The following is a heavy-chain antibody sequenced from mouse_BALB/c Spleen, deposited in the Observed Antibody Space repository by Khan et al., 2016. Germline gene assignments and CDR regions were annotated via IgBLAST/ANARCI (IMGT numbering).Heavy chain of an antibody. D-gene: IGHD1-1*01. CDR3: ARHELLPYYFDY. CDR2: ISSGGGNT. J-gene: IGHJ2*01. CDR1: GFAFSSYD. V-gene: IGHV5-12-1*01. Sequence: EVELVESGGGLVKPGGSLKLSCAAPGFAFSSYDMSWVRQTPERRLEWVAYISSGGGNTYYPDTVKGRFTISRDNAKNTLDLQMSSLKSEDTAISYCARHELLPYYFDYWGQGTTLTVSS.